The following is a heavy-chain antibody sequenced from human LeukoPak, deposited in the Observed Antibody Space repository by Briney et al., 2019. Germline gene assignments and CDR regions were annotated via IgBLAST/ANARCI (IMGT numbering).Heavy chain of an antibody. CDR1: GGTFSSYA. D-gene: IGHD3-22*01. CDR3: ARGPHYYDSSGYYLHY. V-gene: IGHV1-69*13. CDR2: IIPIFGTA. J-gene: IGHJ4*02. Sequence: SVKVSCKASGGTFSSYAISWVRQAPGQGLKWMGGIIPIFGTANYAQKFQGRVTITADESTSTAYMELSSLRSEDTAVYYCARGPHYYDSSGYYLHYWGQGTLVTVSS.